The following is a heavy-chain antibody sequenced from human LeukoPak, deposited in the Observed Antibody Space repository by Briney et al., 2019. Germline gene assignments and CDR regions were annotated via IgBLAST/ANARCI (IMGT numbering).Heavy chain of an antibody. J-gene: IGHJ6*02. V-gene: IGHV3-23*01. Sequence: GGSLRLSCAASGFTFSSYAMSWVRQAPGKGLEWVSAISGSGGSTYYADSVKGRFTISRDNSKNTLYLQMNSLRAEDTAVYYCASYCSSTSCYAGYYYTMDVWGQGTTVTVSS. CDR3: ASYCSSTSCYAGYYYTMDV. CDR1: GFTFSSYA. D-gene: IGHD2-2*01. CDR2: ISGSGGST.